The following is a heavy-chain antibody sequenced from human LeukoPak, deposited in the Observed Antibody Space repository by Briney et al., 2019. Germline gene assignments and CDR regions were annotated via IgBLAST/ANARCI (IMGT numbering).Heavy chain of an antibody. CDR3: AIGHPSGWKRGAFSYYYMVV. J-gene: IGHJ6*03. Sequence: SETLSLTCAVSGGSFSDYYWSWIRQPPGEGLEWIGEISHSGSTYYSPALKSRVTISIDTSRNQFSLRLSSLTAADTAVYYCAIGHPSGWKRGAFSYYYMVVWGKGATVTVSS. V-gene: IGHV4-34*01. CDR1: GGSFSDYY. CDR2: ISHSGST. D-gene: IGHD6-19*01.